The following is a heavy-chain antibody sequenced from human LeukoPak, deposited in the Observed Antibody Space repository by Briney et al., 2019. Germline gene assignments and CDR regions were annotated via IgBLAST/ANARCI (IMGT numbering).Heavy chain of an antibody. CDR3: ARGGTGSENDY. D-gene: IGHD3-9*01. Sequence: GGSLRLSCTAFGFTFDSYSMTWVRQAPGKGLEWISSITTRSDYTYYTDSVEGRFTISRDDAKNSLFLQVNSLRVEDTAIYYCARGGTGSENDYWGQGILVTVSS. CDR2: ITTRSDYT. J-gene: IGHJ4*02. CDR1: GFTFDSYS. V-gene: IGHV3-21*01.